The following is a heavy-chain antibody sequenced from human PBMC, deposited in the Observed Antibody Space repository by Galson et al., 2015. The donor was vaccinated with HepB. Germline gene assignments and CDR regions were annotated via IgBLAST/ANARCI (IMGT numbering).Heavy chain of an antibody. CDR2: ISAYNGNT. D-gene: IGHD3-22*01. CDR1: GYTFTSYG. J-gene: IGHJ3*02. V-gene: IGHV1-18*01. Sequence: SVKVSCKASGYTFTSYGISWVRQAPGQGLEWMGWISAYNGNTNYAQKLQGRVTMTTDTSTSTAYMELRSLRSDDTAVYYCARESTVLTYYYDSSGYHDAFDIWGQGTMVTVSS. CDR3: ARESTVLTYYYDSSGYHDAFDI.